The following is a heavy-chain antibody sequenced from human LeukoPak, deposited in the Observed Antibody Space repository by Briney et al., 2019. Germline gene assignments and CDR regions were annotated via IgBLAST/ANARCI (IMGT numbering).Heavy chain of an antibody. D-gene: IGHD3-16*01. CDR2: IHRDGNNI. CDR1: GFTFDTYW. V-gene: IGHV3-74*01. J-gene: IGHJ5*02. CDR3: ARGIMAT. Sequence: GGSLRLSCAASGFTFDTYWMHWVRQAPGKGLVWVSRIHRDGNNINYADFVQGRFTVSRDNAKNTLYLQMHSLRAEDTAVYYCARGIMATWGQGTLVTVSS.